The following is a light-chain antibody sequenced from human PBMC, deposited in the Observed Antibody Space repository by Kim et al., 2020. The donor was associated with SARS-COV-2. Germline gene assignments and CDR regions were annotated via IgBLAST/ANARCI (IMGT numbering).Light chain of an antibody. V-gene: IGLV3-19*01. CDR3: NSRDSSGPVV. J-gene: IGLJ2*01. Sequence: VALGQTVRITCQGDSLRSYYASWYQQKPGQAPVLVIYGKNNRPSGIPDRFSGSSSGNIASLTITGAQAEDEADYYCNSRDSSGPVVFGGGTQLTIL. CDR2: GKN. CDR1: SLRSYY.